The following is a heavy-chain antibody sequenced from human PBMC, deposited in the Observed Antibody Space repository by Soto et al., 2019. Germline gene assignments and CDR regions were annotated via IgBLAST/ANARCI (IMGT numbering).Heavy chain of an antibody. Sequence: PGGSLRLSCAASGFTFSSYGLHWVRQAAGKGLECVSAIGSNGINTYYADFVKGRFTISRHNSKNTLYLQMNSLRAEDTAVYYCARADILTGSVDYWGQGTLVTVSS. J-gene: IGHJ4*02. CDR1: GFTFSSYG. CDR2: IGSNGINT. CDR3: ARADILTGSVDY. V-gene: IGHV3-64*04. D-gene: IGHD3-9*01.